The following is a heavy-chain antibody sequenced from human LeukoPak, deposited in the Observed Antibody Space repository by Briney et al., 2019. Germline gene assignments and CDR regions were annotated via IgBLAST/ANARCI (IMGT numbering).Heavy chain of an antibody. CDR2: IYYSGST. CDR3: ARALVGATSNWFDP. CDR1: GGSISSYY. V-gene: IGHV4-59*01. J-gene: IGHJ5*02. Sequence: PSETLSLTCTVSGGSISSYYWSWIRQPPGEGLEWIGYIYYSGSTNYNPSLKSRVTISVDTSKNQFSLKLSSVTAADTAVYYCARALVGATSNWFDPWGQGTLVTVSS. D-gene: IGHD1-26*01.